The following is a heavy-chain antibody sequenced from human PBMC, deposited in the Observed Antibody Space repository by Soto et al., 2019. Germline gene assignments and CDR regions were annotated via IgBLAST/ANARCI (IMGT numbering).Heavy chain of an antibody. V-gene: IGHV3-15*07. Sequence: DVQLLESGGGLVEPGGSLRLSCAVSGFSVTDAWMNWVRQVPGKGLAWVGRIKSKFDGGSTDYAAPVKGRFTISKDDSKNTLDLHMNSLKTEDTAVYYGTIPTPDTPMVTSYYYFAMDVWGPGTTVSVSS. J-gene: IGHJ6*02. CDR2: IKSKFDGGST. CDR3: TIPTPDTPMVTSYYYFAMDV. D-gene: IGHD5-18*01. CDR1: GFSVTDAW.